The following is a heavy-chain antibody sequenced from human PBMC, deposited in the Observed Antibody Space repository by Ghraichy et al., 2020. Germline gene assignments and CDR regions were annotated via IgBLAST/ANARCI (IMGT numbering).Heavy chain of an antibody. Sequence: SETLSLTCTVSGDSISNSRHYWGWIRQPPGKGLECIGNIYHSGNTYYNPSLKSRVIISVDTSKNQFSLEVSSVTAADTAVYYCAISSHENGMDVWGQGTTVTVSS. V-gene: IGHV4-39*07. CDR2: IYHSGNT. J-gene: IGHJ6*02. CDR3: AISSHENGMDV. D-gene: IGHD6-6*01. CDR1: GDSISNSRHY.